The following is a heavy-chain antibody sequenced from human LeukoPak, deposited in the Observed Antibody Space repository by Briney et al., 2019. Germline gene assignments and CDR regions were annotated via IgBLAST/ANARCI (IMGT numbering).Heavy chain of an antibody. CDR3: TTDLRYSSSWYDY. Sequence: GGPLRLFCGASGFTFNNARMSWVRQAPGKGREWVGRIKSKTDGGTTDYAAPVKGRFPISRDDSKYALYLQMNSLKTEDPAVYYCTTDLRYSSSWYDYCGQGTLVTVSS. J-gene: IGHJ4*02. V-gene: IGHV3-15*01. CDR1: GFTFNNAR. CDR2: IKSKTDGGTT. D-gene: IGHD6-13*01.